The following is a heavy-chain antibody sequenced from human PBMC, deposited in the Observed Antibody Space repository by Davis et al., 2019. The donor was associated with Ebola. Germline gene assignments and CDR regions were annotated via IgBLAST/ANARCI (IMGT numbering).Heavy chain of an antibody. J-gene: IGHJ5*02. CDR3: AKVHPPTTVTTGWFDP. D-gene: IGHD4-17*01. CDR1: GFIFRSYA. Sequence: GESLKISCAASGFIFRSYAMSWVRQAPGKGLEWVSSISVRSITYHADSVKGRFTISRDNSKNTLYLQMNSLRAEDTAVYYCAKVHPPTTVTTGWFDPWGKGTLVTVSS. V-gene: IGHV3-23*01. CDR2: ISVRSIT.